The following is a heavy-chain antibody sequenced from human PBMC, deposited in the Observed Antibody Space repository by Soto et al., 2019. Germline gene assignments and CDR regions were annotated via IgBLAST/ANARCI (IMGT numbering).Heavy chain of an antibody. CDR2: IYTTRRP. D-gene: IGHD4-17*01. CDR3: ARSPAHGDYTNLDT. J-gene: IGHJ4*02. Sequence: PSETLSLTCTVTGDSVRKYYWNWIRHPAGKGLAWIGRIYTTRRPNYNPSLKSRVTMSVDTSKNQFSLKLNLSSVTAADTAVYSWARSPAHGDYTNLDTGVPGTLAAVSS. CDR1: GDSVRKYY. V-gene: IGHV4-4*07.